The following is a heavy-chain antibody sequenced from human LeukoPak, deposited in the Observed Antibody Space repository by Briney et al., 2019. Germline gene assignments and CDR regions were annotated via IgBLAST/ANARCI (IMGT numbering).Heavy chain of an antibody. Sequence: SETLSLTCTVSGGSISSGGYYWSWIRQHPGKGLEWIGYIYYSGSTYYNPSLKSRVTISVDTSKNQFSLKLSSVTAADTAVYYCARVAYCGGDCYSPPYYFDYWGQGTLVTVSS. CDR3: ARVAYCGGDCYSPPYYFDY. CDR2: IYYSGST. J-gene: IGHJ4*02. D-gene: IGHD2-21*02. CDR1: GGSISSGGYY. V-gene: IGHV4-31*03.